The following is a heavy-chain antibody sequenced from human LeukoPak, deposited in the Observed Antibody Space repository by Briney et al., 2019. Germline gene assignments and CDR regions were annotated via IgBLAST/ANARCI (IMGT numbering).Heavy chain of an antibody. CDR2: IIPIFGTA. CDR3: ARGAAAMGDY. J-gene: IGHJ4*02. Sequence: ASVKVSCKASGGTFSSYAISWVRQAPGQGLEWMGGIIPIFGTANYAQKFQGRVTITADKSTSTAYMELRSLRSDDTAVYYCARGAAAMGDYWGQGTLVTVSS. V-gene: IGHV1-69*06. D-gene: IGHD5-18*01. CDR1: GGTFSSYA.